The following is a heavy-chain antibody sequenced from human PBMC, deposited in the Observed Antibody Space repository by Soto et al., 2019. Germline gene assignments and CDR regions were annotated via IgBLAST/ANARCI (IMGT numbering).Heavy chain of an antibody. V-gene: IGHV3-15*01. Sequence: EAQLVESGGGLVTPGESLRLSCVASGFTFSNAWMSWVRQVPGKGLEWIGRITSKSAGATTAYAAPVTGRFTVSRDDLKNTPYLQVNSLKTEDTGIYYCYTEHTLFMAHWGQGTLVTVSS. CDR1: GFTFSNAW. J-gene: IGHJ4*02. CDR3: YTEHTLFMAH. CDR2: ITSKSAGATT.